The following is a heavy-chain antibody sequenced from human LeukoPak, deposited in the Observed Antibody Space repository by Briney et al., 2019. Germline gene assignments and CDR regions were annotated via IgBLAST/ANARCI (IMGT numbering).Heavy chain of an antibody. D-gene: IGHD1-7*01. V-gene: IGHV3-21*01. CDR2: ITRSSYI. CDR3: ARETTRIPRFDY. J-gene: IGHJ4*02. Sequence: HPGGSLRLSCAASGFTFSSYSMNWVRQAPGKGLEWVSSITRSSYIYYADSVKGRFTTSRDNAKNSLYLQMNSLRAEDTAVYYCARETTRIPRFDYWGQGTLVTVSS. CDR1: GFTFSSYS.